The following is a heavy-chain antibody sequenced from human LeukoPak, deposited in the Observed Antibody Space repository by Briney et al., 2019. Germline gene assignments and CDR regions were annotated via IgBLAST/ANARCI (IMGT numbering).Heavy chain of an antibody. CDR1: GFAFSSYG. CDR2: IRYDGSNK. V-gene: IGHV3-30*02. CDR3: AKDRCSSTSCYEKFWFDP. Sequence: GRSLRLSCAASGFAFSSYGMHWVRQAPGKGLEWVAFIRYDGSNKYYADSVKGRFTISRDNSKNTLYLRMNSLRAEDTAVYYCAKDRCSSTSCYEKFWFDPWGQGTLVTVSS. J-gene: IGHJ5*02. D-gene: IGHD2-2*01.